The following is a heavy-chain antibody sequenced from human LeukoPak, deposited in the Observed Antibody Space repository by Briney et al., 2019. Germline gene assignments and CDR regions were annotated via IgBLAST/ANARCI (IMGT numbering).Heavy chain of an antibody. V-gene: IGHV3-23*01. Sequence: PGRSLRLSCAASGFTFSSYAMSWVRQAPGKGLEWVSAITGSGGSTYYADSVKGRFTISRDNSKNTLYLQVNSLRAEDTAVYYCAKRFAGTTSFDYWGQGTLVTVSS. CDR2: ITGSGGST. D-gene: IGHD1-7*01. J-gene: IGHJ4*02. CDR1: GFTFSSYA. CDR3: AKRFAGTTSFDY.